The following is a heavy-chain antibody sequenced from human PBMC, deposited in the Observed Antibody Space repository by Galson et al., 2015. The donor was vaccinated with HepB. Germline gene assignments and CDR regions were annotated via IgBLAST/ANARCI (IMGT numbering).Heavy chain of an antibody. Sequence: SLRLSCAASGFTFSSYTMSWVRQAPGKGLERVSGITGSGGSIYYADSVKGRFTISRDNSKNTLYLQMDSLRAEDTAVYYCARGGTGSKFDYWGQGTLVTVSS. CDR3: ARGGTGSKFDY. CDR2: ITGSGGSI. CDR1: GFTFSSYT. J-gene: IGHJ4*02. D-gene: IGHD3-10*01. V-gene: IGHV3-23*01.